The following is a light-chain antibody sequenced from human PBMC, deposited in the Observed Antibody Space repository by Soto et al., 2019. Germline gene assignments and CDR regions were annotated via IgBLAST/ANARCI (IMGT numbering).Light chain of an antibody. CDR3: GTWDSSLSAGM. J-gene: IGLJ3*02. Sequence: QSVLTQPPSVSAAPGQKVTLSCSGSSSNIGNNYISWYQQLPGTAPKLLIYDDNKRPSGIPDRFSGSKSGTSATLGITGRQTGDEADYYCGTWDSSLSAGMFGGGTKLTVL. CDR2: DDN. V-gene: IGLV1-51*01. CDR1: SSNIGNNY.